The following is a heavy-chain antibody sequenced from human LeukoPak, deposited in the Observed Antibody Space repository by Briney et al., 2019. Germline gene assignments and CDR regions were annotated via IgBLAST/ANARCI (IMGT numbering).Heavy chain of an antibody. CDR2: IYSGGYT. V-gene: IGHV3-53*04. Sequence: GGSLRLSCAAYGFTISSNYMSWVRQAPGKGLEWVSFIYSGGYTYYADSVKSRFTISRHNSQHTLYLQMDSLRAEGTAVYYCARGPSYYVSETSSYFDYWGQGTLVTVSS. CDR1: GFTISSNY. J-gene: IGHJ4*02. CDR3: ARGPSYYVSETSSYFDY. D-gene: IGHD3-10*01.